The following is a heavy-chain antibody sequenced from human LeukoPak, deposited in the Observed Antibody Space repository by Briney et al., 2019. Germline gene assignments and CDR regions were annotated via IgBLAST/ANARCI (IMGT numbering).Heavy chain of an antibody. CDR3: AKDRLWYDSSGYYHDY. V-gene: IGHV3-23*01. J-gene: IGHJ4*02. D-gene: IGHD3-22*01. CDR2: IGSSGDIT. CDR1: GFTFSSYA. Sequence: GGSLRLSCAASGFTFSSYAMSWVRQAPGMGLEWVSSIGSSGDITYYADSVKGRFTISRDNSKNTLYLQMNSLRAEDTAVYYCAKDRLWYDSSGYYHDYWGQGTLVTVSS.